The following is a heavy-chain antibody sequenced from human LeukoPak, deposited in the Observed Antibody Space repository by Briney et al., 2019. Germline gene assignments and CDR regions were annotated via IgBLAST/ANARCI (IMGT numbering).Heavy chain of an antibody. CDR1: GFSVSGYW. J-gene: IGHJ4*02. D-gene: IGHD6-13*01. Sequence: PGGSLRLSCAVSGFSVSGYWMTWVRQAPGKGLEWVANIKQDGSEKNYVDSVKGRFTISRDNAENSLFLQMNNQRVEDTAVYYCAREWQGGIAAAGTRIEGDYWGQGTLVAVPS. CDR2: IKQDGSEK. CDR3: AREWQGGIAAAGTRIEGDY. V-gene: IGHV3-7*01.